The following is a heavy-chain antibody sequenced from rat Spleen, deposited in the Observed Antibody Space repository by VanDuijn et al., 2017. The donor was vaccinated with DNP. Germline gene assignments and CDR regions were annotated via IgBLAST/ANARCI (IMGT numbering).Heavy chain of an antibody. D-gene: IGHD1-2*01. Sequence: EVQLVESGGGLVQPGRSLKLSCAASGFTFSDYAMAWVRQAPKKGLEWVATMSYDGRRTYYRDSVRGRFTISRDNVENNAYLQMNSLRSEDTATYYCARHRSDSISMDAWGQGPSVTVSS. J-gene: IGHJ4*01. CDR2: MSYDGRRT. V-gene: IGHV5-17*01. CDR1: GFTFSDYA. CDR3: ARHRSDSISMDA.